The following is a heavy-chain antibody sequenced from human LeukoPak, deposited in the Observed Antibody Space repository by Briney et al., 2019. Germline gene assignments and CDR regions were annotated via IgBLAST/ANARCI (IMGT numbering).Heavy chain of an antibody. CDR1: GYPLNALS. J-gene: IGHJ1*01. V-gene: IGHV1-24*01. CDR3: TTSRRFYYGSGTFQY. CDR2: LDPVDGET. D-gene: IGHD3-10*01. Sequence: ASVKVSCKASGYPLNALSIHWVRQAPGKGLEWMGGLDPVDGETIYAQRFQGRVTMTEDTSTDTAYLDLRSLRSDDTAVYYCTTSRRFYYGSGTFQYWGQGTLLTVSS.